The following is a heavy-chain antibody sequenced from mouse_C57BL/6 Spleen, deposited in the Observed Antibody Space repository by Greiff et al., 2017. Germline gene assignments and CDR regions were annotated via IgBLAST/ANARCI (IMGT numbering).Heavy chain of an antibody. Sequence: EVMLVESGGGLVKPGGSLKLSCAASGFTFSSYAMSWVRQTPEKRLEWVATISDGGSSTYYPDNVKGRFTTYGKKAKNDLYQKMSQLKAEDTAMYYGARAVIYYDNFDYWGQGTTLTVSS. J-gene: IGHJ2*01. CDR1: GFTFSSYA. CDR2: ISDGGSST. D-gene: IGHD2-4*01. CDR3: ARAVIYYDNFDY. V-gene: IGHV5-4*03.